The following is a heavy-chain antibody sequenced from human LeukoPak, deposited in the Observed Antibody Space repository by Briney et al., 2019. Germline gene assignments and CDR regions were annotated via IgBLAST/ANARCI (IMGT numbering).Heavy chain of an antibody. V-gene: IGHV4-59*01. Sequence: AETLSLTCTVSGGSISSYYWSWIRQPPGKGLEWIGYIYYSGSTNYKPSLKSRVTISVDTSKNQFSLKLSSVTAADTAVYYCARGTVRHYYDSSGYYSRGGFDYWGQGTLVTVSS. J-gene: IGHJ4*02. CDR1: GGSISSYY. CDR2: IYYSGST. D-gene: IGHD3-22*01. CDR3: ARGTVRHYYDSSGYYSRGGFDY.